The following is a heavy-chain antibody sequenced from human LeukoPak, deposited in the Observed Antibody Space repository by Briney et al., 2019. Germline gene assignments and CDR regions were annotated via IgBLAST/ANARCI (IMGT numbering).Heavy chain of an antibody. J-gene: IGHJ4*02. Sequence: PSGTLSLTCTVSGXSISSYYGSWIRQPPGKGLEWIGNIYYSGSTNYNPSLKSRVTISVDTSKNQFSLKLSSVTAADTAVYYCARRGYSSGWYYFDYWGQGTLVTVSS. V-gene: IGHV4-59*08. CDR2: IYYSGST. CDR1: GXSISSYY. CDR3: ARRGYSSGWYYFDY. D-gene: IGHD6-19*01.